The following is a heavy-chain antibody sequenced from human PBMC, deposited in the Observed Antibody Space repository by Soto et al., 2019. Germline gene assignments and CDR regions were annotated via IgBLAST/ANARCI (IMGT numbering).Heavy chain of an antibody. V-gene: IGHV1-3*01. J-gene: IGHJ5*02. CDR2: INAGNGNT. CDR1: GYTFTSYA. D-gene: IGHD3-22*01. CDR3: ARDSYHYDSTRYHSWFDP. Sequence: QVQLVQSGAEVKKPGASVKVSCKASGYTFTSYAMHWVRQAPGQRLEWMGWINAGNGNTKYSQKFQGRVTITRDTSAKTAYMELSSLRSEDTAVYYCARDSYHYDSTRYHSWFDPWGQGTLVTVSS.